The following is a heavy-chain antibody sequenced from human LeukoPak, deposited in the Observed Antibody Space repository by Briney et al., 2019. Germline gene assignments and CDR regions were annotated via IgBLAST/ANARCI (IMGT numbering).Heavy chain of an antibody. CDR3: ARVRYCSSTTCRGAFDI. J-gene: IGHJ3*02. CDR1: GFTFSDHY. V-gene: IGHV3-72*01. D-gene: IGHD2-2*01. CDR2: TRNKANSYTT. Sequence: PGGSLRLSCAASGFTFSDHYMDWVRQAPGKGLEWVGRTRNKANSYTTEYAASVKGRFTISRADSGNSLYLQMNSLKTEDTAVYYCARVRYCSSTTCRGAFDIWGQGTMVTVSS.